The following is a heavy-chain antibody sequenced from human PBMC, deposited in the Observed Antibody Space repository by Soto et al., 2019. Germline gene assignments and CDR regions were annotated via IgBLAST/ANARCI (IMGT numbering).Heavy chain of an antibody. CDR1: GFTFSSYA. CDR3: ARPLPRWLGVLGRFDP. Sequence: LRLSCAASGFTFSSYAMSCVRQAPGKGLEWVSAISGSGGSTYYADSVKGWFTISRDNSKNTLYLQMNSLRAEDTAVYYCARPLPRWLGVLGRFDPWGQGTLVTVSS. J-gene: IGHJ5*02. D-gene: IGHD3-10*01. CDR2: ISGSGGST. V-gene: IGHV3-23*01.